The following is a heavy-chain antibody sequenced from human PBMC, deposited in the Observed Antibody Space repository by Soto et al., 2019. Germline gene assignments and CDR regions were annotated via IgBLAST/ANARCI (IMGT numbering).Heavy chain of an antibody. V-gene: IGHV1-2*04. CDR1: GYTFTGYY. CDR3: ARDSKGYCSSTSCKNWFDP. Sequence: ASVKVSCKASGYTFTGYYMHWVRRAPGQGLEWMGWINPNSGGTNYAQKFQGWVTMTRDTSISTAYMELSRLRSDDTAVYYCARDSKGYCSSTSCKNWFDPWGQGTLVTVSS. CDR2: INPNSGGT. J-gene: IGHJ5*02. D-gene: IGHD2-2*01.